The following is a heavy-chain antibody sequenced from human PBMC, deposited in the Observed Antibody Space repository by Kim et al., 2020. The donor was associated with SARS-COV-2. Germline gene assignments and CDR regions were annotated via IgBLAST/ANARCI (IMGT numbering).Heavy chain of an antibody. CDR3: ARLEMATMGSLNYYYYGMDV. D-gene: IGHD5-12*01. J-gene: IGHJ6*02. V-gene: IGHV4-59*08. CDR2: IYYSGST. Sequence: SETLSLTCTVSGGSISSYYWSWIRQPPGKGLEWIGYIYYSGSTNYNPSLKSRVTISVDTSKNQFSLKLSSVTAADTAVYYCARLEMATMGSLNYYYYGMDVWGQGTTVTVSS. CDR1: GGSISSYY.